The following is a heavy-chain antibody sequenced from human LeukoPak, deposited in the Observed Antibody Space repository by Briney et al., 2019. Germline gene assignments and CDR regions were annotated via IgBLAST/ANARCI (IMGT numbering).Heavy chain of an antibody. CDR1: GFTFTSYS. CDR2: ISGGGGST. CDR3: AKGGKWDVTPFDY. D-gene: IGHD1-26*01. V-gene: IGHV3-23*01. J-gene: IGHJ4*02. Sequence: GGSLRLSCAASGFTFTSYSMNWVRQAPGKGLEWVSTISGGGGSTYYADSVKGRFTISRDNSKNTLYLQVNSLRAKDTAVYYCAKGGKWDVTPFDYWGQGTLVTVSS.